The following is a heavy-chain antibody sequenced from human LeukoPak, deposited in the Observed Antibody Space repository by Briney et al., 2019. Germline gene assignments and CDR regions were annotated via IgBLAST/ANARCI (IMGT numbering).Heavy chain of an antibody. CDR1: GFTFSSYA. D-gene: IGHD3-3*01. J-gene: IGHJ4*02. CDR3: ARDLYDFWSGYYPTSFDY. Sequence: GGSLRLSCAASGFTFSSYAVSWVRQAPGKGLEWVSVICGRGDTTYYADSVKGRFTISRDNAKNSLYLQMNSLRAEDTAVYYCARDLYDFWSGYYPTSFDYWGQGTLVTVSS. CDR2: ICGRGDTT. V-gene: IGHV3-23*01.